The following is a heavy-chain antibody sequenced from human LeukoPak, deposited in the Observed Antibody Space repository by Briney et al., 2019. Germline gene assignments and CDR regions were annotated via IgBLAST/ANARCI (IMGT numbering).Heavy chain of an antibody. CDR1: GFTFSSYG. CDR2: IWYGGSNK. CDR3: ARELNVDTPMAFDY. D-gene: IGHD5-18*01. V-gene: IGHV3-33*01. J-gene: IGHJ4*02. Sequence: PGGSLRLSCAASGFTFSSYGMHWVRQAPGKGLEWVAVIWYGGSNKYYADSVKGRFTISRDNSKNTLSLQMNNLRAEDTAVYYCARELNVDTPMAFDYWGQGTLVTVSS.